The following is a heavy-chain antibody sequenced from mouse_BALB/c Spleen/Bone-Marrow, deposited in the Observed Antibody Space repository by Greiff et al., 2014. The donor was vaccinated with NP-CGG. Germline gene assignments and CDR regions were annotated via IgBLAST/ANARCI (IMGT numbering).Heavy chain of an antibody. Sequence: VQLQQSGPELVKPGASVKISCKTSGYTFTEYTMHWVKQSLGKSLEWIGAINPNNGGSTYNQKFKGKATLTVDNSSSTAYMELRSLTSEDSAVYYCVRGFYFGNYVFAYWGQGTLVTVSA. J-gene: IGHJ3*01. D-gene: IGHD2-1*01. CDR3: VRGFYFGNYVFAY. CDR2: INPNNGGS. V-gene: IGHV1-26*01. CDR1: GYTFTEYT.